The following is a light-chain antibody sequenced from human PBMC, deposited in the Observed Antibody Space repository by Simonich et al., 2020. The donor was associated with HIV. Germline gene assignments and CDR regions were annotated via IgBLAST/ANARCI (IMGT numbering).Light chain of an antibody. CDR3: QQSYSTPRT. J-gene: IGKJ1*01. Sequence: EIVMTQSPATLSVSPGERATLSCRASQSVSSNLAWYQQKPGQAPRLLIYGASTRATGIPARFSGSGSGTELTLTISSLQSEDFATYYCQQSYSTPRTFGQGTKVEIK. CDR2: GAS. CDR1: QSVSSN. V-gene: IGKV3-15*01.